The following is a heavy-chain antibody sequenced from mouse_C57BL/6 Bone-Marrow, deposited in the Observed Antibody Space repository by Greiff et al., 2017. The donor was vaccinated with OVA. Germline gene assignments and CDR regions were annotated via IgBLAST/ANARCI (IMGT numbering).Heavy chain of an antibody. J-gene: IGHJ4*01. V-gene: IGHV1-42*01. D-gene: IGHD1-1*01. CDR3: ARWSDYYGSSNAMDY. CDR1: GYSFTGYY. CDR2: INPSTGGT. Sequence: EVKLVESGPELVKPGASVKISCKASGYSFTGYYMNWVKQSPEKSLEWIGEINPSTGGTTYNQKFKAKATLTVDKSSSTAYMQLKSLTSEDSAVYYCARWSDYYGSSNAMDYWGQGTSVTVSS.